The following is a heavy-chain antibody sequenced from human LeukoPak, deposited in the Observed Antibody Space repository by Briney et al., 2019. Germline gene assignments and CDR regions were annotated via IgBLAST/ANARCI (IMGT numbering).Heavy chain of an antibody. CDR3: ARVRGITIFGVVIPA. CDR2: INHSGST. V-gene: IGHV4-34*01. D-gene: IGHD3-3*01. CDR1: GGSFSGYY. J-gene: IGHJ5*02. Sequence: PSETLSLTCAVYGGSFSGYYWSWIRQPPGKGLEWIGEINHSGSTNYNPSLKSRVTISVDTSKNQFSLKLSSVTAADTAVYYCARVRGITIFGVVIPAWGQGTLATVSS.